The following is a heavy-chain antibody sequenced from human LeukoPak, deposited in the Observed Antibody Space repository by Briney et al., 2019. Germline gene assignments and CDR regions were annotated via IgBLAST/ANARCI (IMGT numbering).Heavy chain of an antibody. Sequence: PGGSLRLSCAASGFTFSSYGMHWVRQAPGKGLEWVAFIRYDGSNKYYADSVKGRFTISRDNSKNTLYLQMNSLRAEDTAVYYCARRELLGYSYGLRTFNIWGQGTTVTVSS. V-gene: IGHV3-30*02. CDR2: IRYDGSNK. D-gene: IGHD5-18*01. J-gene: IGHJ3*02. CDR1: GFTFSSYG. CDR3: ARRELLGYSYGLRTFNI.